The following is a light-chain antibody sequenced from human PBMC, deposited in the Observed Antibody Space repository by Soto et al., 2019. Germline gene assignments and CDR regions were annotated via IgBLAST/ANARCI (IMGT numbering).Light chain of an antibody. J-gene: IGKJ1*01. Sequence: EIVTTQSPGTLSLSPGDTATLSCRASQSLGSDLAWYQQKPGQAPRLLIFGASARPTGIPARISGSGSGTEFTLTISSLRSEDFAVYYCQQYDIWPPTFGQGTKVDIK. CDR2: GAS. CDR1: QSLGSD. V-gene: IGKV3-15*01. CDR3: QQYDIWPPT.